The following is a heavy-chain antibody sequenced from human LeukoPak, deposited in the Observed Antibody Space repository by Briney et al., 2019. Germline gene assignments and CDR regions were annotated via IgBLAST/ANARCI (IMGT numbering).Heavy chain of an antibody. V-gene: IGHV3-7*01. J-gene: IGHJ4*02. D-gene: IGHD3-16*01. CDR2: IKQDGSEK. CDR3: ARDRPLSPHYFDY. CDR1: GLTFSTYW. Sequence: SGGSLRLSCAASGLTFSTYWMSWVRQAPGKGLEWVANIKQDGSEKYYVASVKGRFTISRDNAKNSLYLQMNSLRAEDTAVYYCARDRPLSPHYFDYWGQGTLVTVSS.